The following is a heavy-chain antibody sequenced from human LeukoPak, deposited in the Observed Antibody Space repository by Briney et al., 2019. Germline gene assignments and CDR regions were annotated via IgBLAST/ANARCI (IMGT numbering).Heavy chain of an antibody. CDR2: INPNSGGT. CDR1: GYTFTGYY. CDR3: ARDRWLVTMVRGVIIEY. D-gene: IGHD3-10*01. V-gene: IGHV1-2*06. J-gene: IGHJ4*02. Sequence: ASVKVSCKASGYTFTGYYMHWVRQAPGQALEWMGRINPNSGGTNYAQKFQGRVTITRDTSISTAYMELSRLRSADTAVYYCARDRWLVTMVRGVIIEYWGQGTLVTVSS.